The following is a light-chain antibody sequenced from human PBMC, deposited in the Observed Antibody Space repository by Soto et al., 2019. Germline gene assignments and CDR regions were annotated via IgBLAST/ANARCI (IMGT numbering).Light chain of an antibody. Sequence: EIVMTQSPATLSVSPGERATLSCRASQSIKSALAWYQHKPGQAPRLLIYRASAGATGIPARFSGSGSGTEFTLTISSLQSEDFAVYYCQQYNNWPRTVGQGTKVEIK. CDR2: RAS. V-gene: IGKV3-15*01. CDR3: QQYNNWPRT. CDR1: QSIKSA. J-gene: IGKJ1*01.